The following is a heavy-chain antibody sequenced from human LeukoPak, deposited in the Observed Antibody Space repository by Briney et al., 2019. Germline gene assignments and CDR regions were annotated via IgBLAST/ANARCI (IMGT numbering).Heavy chain of an antibody. CDR2: IYYSGST. J-gene: IGHJ5*02. Sequence: PSETLSLTCTVSGGSISSSSYYWGWIRQPPGKGLEWIGSIYYSGSTYYNPSLKSRVTISVDTSNNQFSLKLSSVTAADTAVYYCAISLGYCSSTSCFRWFDPWGQGTLVTVSS. D-gene: IGHD2-2*01. CDR1: GGSISSSSYY. V-gene: IGHV4-39*07. CDR3: AISLGYCSSTSCFRWFDP.